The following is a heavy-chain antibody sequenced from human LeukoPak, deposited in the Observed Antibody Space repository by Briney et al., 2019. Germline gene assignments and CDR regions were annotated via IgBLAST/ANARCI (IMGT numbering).Heavy chain of an antibody. CDR1: GYTFTGYY. J-gene: IGHJ6*03. CDR2: INPNSGGT. CDR3: AREAARPLYYYYYYMDV. Sequence: ASVKVSCKASGYTFTGYYMHWVRQAPGQGLEWMGWINPNSGGTNYAQKFQGRVTMTRDTSISTAYMELSRLRSDDTAVYYCAREAARPLYYYYYYMDVWGKGTTVTVSS. V-gene: IGHV1-2*02. D-gene: IGHD6-6*01.